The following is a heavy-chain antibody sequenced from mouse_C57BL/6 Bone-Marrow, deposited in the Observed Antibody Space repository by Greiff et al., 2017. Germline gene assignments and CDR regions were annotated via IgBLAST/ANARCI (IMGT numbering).Heavy chain of an antibody. Sequence: EVKVVESGGGLVQPGGSLKLSCAASGFTFSDYGMAWVRQAPRKGPEWVAVISNLAYSIYYADTVPGRFTISSENARNALYLEKSSLRSENTAMYYCARLGYYDCAMDFWGKGTSVTVSS. V-gene: IGHV5-15*01. CDR1: GFTFSDYG. D-gene: IGHD2-3*01. CDR2: ISNLAYSI. CDR3: ARLGYYDCAMDF. J-gene: IGHJ4*01.